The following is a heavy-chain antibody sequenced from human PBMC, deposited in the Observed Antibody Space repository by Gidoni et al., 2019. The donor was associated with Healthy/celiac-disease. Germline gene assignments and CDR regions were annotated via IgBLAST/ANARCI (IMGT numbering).Heavy chain of an antibody. D-gene: IGHD4-17*01. J-gene: IGHJ6*02. V-gene: IGHV1-69*01. CDR3: ARDLPEEDYGESLGYYGMDV. Sequence: QVQLVQSGAAVKKPGSSVKVSCKASGGTFSSYAISWVRQAPGQGLEWMGGIIPIFGTANYAQKFQGRVTITADESTSTAYMELSSLRSEDTAVYYCARDLPEEDYGESLGYYGMDVWGQGTTVTVSS. CDR1: GGTFSSYA. CDR2: IIPIFGTA.